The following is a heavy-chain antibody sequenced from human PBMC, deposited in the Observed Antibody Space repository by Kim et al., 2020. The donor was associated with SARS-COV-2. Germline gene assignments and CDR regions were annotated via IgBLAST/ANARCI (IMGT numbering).Heavy chain of an antibody. D-gene: IGHD1-26*01. CDR1: GYTFTSYG. Sequence: ASVKVSCKASGYTFTSYGISWVRQAPGQGLEWMGWISAYNGNTNYAQKLQGRVTMTTDTSTSTAYMELRSLRSDDTAVYYCARDTVGTPTGDAFDIWGQGTMVTVSS. V-gene: IGHV1-18*01. J-gene: IGHJ3*02. CDR3: ARDTVGTPTGDAFDI. CDR2: ISAYNGNT.